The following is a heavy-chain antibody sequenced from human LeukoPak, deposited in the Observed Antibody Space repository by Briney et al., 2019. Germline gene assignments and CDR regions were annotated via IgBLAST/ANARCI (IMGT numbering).Heavy chain of an antibody. CDR2: IYPGDSDT. V-gene: IGHV5-51*03. D-gene: IGHD6-19*01. CDR1: GYSFTSYW. Sequence: GESLKISCKGSGYSFTSYWIGWVRQMPGKGLEWMGIIYPGDSDTRYSPSFQGQVTISADKSISTAYLQWSSLKASDTAMYYCARRGLLYKAVAEIDYWGQGTLVTVSS. J-gene: IGHJ4*02. CDR3: ARRGLLYKAVAEIDY.